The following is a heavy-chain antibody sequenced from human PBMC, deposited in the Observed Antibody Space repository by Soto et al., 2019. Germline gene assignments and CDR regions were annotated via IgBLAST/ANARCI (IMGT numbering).Heavy chain of an antibody. V-gene: IGHV1-3*01. CDR2: INAGNGNT. Sequence: QVQLVQSGAEVKKPGASVKVSCKASGYTFTSYAMHWVRQAPGQRLEWMGWINAGNGNTKYSQKFQGRVTITRDTSASTAYMALSSLRSEDTAVYYCARARSIAAAGTRPFDYWGQGTLVTVSS. D-gene: IGHD6-13*01. J-gene: IGHJ4*02. CDR1: GYTFTSYA. CDR3: ARARSIAAAGTRPFDY.